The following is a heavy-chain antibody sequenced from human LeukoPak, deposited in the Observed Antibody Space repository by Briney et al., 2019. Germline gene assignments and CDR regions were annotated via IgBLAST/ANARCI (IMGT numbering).Heavy chain of an antibody. CDR2: IWYDGSNK. J-gene: IGHJ4*02. Sequence: GGSLRLSCAASGFTFSSYGMHWVRRAPGKGLEWVAVIWYDGSNKYYADSVKGRFTISRDNSKNTLYLQMNSLRAEDTAVYYCAGGTWIQLWLDYWGQGTLVTVSS. CDR3: AGGTWIQLWLDY. CDR1: GFTFSSYG. V-gene: IGHV3-33*01. D-gene: IGHD5-18*01.